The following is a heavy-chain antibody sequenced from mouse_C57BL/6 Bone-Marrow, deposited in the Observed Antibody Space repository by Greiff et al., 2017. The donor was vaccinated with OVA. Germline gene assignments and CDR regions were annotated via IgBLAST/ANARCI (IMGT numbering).Heavy chain of an antibody. CDR3: VRPYDYDGFYYAMDY. J-gene: IGHJ4*01. CDR1: GFSFNTYA. CDR2: IRSKSNNYAT. Sequence: EVQRVESGGGLVQPKGSLKLSCAASGFSFNTYAMNWVRQAPGKGLEWVARIRSKSNNYATYYADSVKDRFTISRDDSESMLYLQMNNLKTEDTAMYYCVRPYDYDGFYYAMDYWGQGTSVTVSS. D-gene: IGHD2-4*01. V-gene: IGHV10-1*01.